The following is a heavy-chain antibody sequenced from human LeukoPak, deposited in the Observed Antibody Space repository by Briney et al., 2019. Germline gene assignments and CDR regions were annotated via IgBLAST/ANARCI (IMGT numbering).Heavy chain of an antibody. CDR1: GESFSGYY. J-gene: IGHJ4*02. Sequence: PSKTLSLTCAVYGESFSGYYWSWIRQPPGKGLEWIGEINHSGSTNYNPSLKSRVTISVDTSKNQFSLKLTSVTAADTAVYYCARGKEVGALFDYWGQGTPVTVSS. D-gene: IGHD1-26*01. V-gene: IGHV4-34*01. CDR2: INHSGST. CDR3: ARGKEVGALFDY.